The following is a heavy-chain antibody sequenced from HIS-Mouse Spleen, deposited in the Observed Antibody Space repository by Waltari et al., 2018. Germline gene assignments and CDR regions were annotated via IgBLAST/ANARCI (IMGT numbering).Heavy chain of an antibody. Sequence: QLQLQESGPGLVKPSETLSLTCPVPGGSISSSSYYWGWIRPPPGKGLEGIGSIYYSGSTYYNPSLKSRVTISVDTSKTQFSLKLSSVTAADTAVYYCAREIPYSSSWYDWYFDLWGRGTLVTVSS. D-gene: IGHD6-13*01. J-gene: IGHJ2*01. CDR2: IYYSGST. CDR1: GGSISSSSYY. CDR3: AREIPYSSSWYDWYFDL. V-gene: IGHV4-39*07.